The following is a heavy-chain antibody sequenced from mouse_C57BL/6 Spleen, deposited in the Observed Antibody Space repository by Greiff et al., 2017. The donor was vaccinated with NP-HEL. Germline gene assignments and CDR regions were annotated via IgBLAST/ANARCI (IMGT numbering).Heavy chain of an antibody. Sequence: DVMLVESGGDLVKPGGSLKLSCAASGFTFSSYGMSWVRQTPDKRLEWVATISSGGSYTYYPDSVKGRFTISRDNAKNTLYLQMSSLKSEDTAMYYCARSDGYEDYWGQGTTLTVSS. CDR3: ARSDGYEDY. V-gene: IGHV5-6*02. CDR2: ISSGGSYT. D-gene: IGHD2-2*01. CDR1: GFTFSSYG. J-gene: IGHJ2*01.